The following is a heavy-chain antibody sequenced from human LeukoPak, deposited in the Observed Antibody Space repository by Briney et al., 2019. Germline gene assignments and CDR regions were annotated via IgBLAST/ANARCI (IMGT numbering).Heavy chain of an antibody. D-gene: IGHD3-22*01. CDR1: GGSISSSSYY. CDR2: IYYSGST. J-gene: IGHJ4*02. CDR3: ARLPDYYDSSGPG. V-gene: IGHV4-39*01. Sequence: SETLFLTCTVSGGSISSSSYYWGWIRQPPGKGLEWIGSIYYSGSTYYNPSLKSRVTISVDTSKNQFSLKLSSVTAADTAVYYCARLPDYYDSSGPGWGQGTLVTVSS.